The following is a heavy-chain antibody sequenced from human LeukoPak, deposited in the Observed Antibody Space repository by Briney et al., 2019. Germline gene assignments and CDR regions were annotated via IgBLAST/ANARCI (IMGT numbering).Heavy chain of an antibody. V-gene: IGHV3-11*06. D-gene: IGHD3-16*02. Sequence: PGGSLRLSCAASGFTFSDYMSWIRQAPGKGLEWVSSISSSSSYTFYADSVKGRFTISRDNAQNSLYLQMNSLRAEDTAVYYCARDWSHRILDVWGKGTTVTVSS. CDR3: ARDWSHRILDV. J-gene: IGHJ6*04. CDR1: GFTFSDY. CDR2: ISSSSSYT.